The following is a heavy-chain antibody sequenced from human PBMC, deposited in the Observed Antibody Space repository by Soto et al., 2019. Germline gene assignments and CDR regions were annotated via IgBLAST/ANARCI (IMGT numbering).Heavy chain of an antibody. CDR3: ARRYGSAIDY. D-gene: IGHD1-26*01. J-gene: IGHJ4*02. Sequence: QVQLQESGPGLVKPSETLSLTCTVSGGTISIWYWSWIRQPPGKGLEWIGYIYYSGSTNCNPSLKSRVTISVDTSKNQFSLKLSSVTAADTAVYYCARRYGSAIDYWGQGTLVTVSS. CDR2: IYYSGST. V-gene: IGHV4-59*08. CDR1: GGTISIWY.